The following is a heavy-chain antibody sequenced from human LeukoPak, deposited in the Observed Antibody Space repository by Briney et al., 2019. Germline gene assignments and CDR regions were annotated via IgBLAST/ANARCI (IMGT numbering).Heavy chain of an antibody. CDR2: ISSSSYT. V-gene: IGHV3-11*06. CDR1: GFTFSDYY. Sequence: WGSLRLSCTASGFTFSDYYMSWIRQAPGKGLEWVSYISSSSYTKYADSVKGRFTISRDNARNSLYLQMNSLRAEDTAVYYCLPLLSRPYVEDGFDIWGQGTMVTVSS. D-gene: IGHD2/OR15-2a*01. J-gene: IGHJ3*02. CDR3: LPLLSRPYVEDGFDI.